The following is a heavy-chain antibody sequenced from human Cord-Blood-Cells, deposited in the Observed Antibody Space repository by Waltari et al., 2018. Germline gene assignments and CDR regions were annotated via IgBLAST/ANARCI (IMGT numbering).Heavy chain of an antibody. D-gene: IGHD2-15*01. V-gene: IGHV4-34*01. CDR3: ARTLHCSGGSCYSMDY. J-gene: IGHJ4*02. Sequence: QVQLQQWGAGLLKPSETLSLTCAVYGGSFSGYYWRWIRQPPGKGLEWIGEINHSGSTNYNPSLKSRVTISVDTSKNQFSLKLSSVTAADTAVYYCARTLHCSGGSCYSMDYWGQGTLVTVSS. CDR1: GGSFSGYY. CDR2: INHSGST.